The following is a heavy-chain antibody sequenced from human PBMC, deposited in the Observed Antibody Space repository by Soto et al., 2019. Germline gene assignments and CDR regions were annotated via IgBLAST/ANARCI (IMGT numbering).Heavy chain of an antibody. CDR3: ARGEGVEYYYDSSGYYRRGAHPERPYGMDV. Sequence: GASVKVSCKASGGTFSSYAISWVRQAPGQGLEWMGGIIPIFGTANYAQKFQGRVTITADESTSTAYMELSSLRSEDTAVYYCARGEGVEYYYDSSGYYRRGAHPERPYGMDVWGQGTTVTISS. CDR2: IIPIFGTA. J-gene: IGHJ6*02. V-gene: IGHV1-69*13. D-gene: IGHD3-22*01. CDR1: GGTFSSYA.